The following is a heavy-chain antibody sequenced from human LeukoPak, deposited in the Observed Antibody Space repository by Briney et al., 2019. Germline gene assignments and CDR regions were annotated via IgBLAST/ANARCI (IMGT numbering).Heavy chain of an antibody. V-gene: IGHV3-30*04. CDR2: ISYDGSNK. D-gene: IGHD1-1*01. J-gene: IGHJ5*02. CDR1: GFTFSSYA. CDR3: ARGQLEGWFDP. Sequence: GGSLRLSCAASGFTFSSYAMHWVRQAPGKGLEWVAVISYDGSNKYYADSVKGRFTISRDNSKNTLYLQMNSLRAEDTAVYYCARGQLEGWFDPWGQGTLVTVSS.